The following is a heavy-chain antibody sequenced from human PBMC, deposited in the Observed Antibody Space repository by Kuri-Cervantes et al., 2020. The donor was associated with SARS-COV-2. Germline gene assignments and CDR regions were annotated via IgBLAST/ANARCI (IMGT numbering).Heavy chain of an antibody. D-gene: IGHD2-2*01. Sequence: GESLKISCAASGLTFSSYAMHWVRQAPGKGLEWVAVISYDGSNKYYADSVKGRFTISRDNSKNTLYLQMNSLRAEDTAVYYCARDGDIVVVREGFDYWGQGTLVTVSS. J-gene: IGHJ4*02. CDR3: ARDGDIVVVREGFDY. V-gene: IGHV3-30-3*01. CDR1: GLTFSSYA. CDR2: ISYDGSNK.